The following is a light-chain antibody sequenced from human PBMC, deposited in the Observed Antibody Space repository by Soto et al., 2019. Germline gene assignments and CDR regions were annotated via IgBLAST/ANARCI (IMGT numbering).Light chain of an antibody. CDR1: QSVGISY. Sequence: EIVLTQSPGTLSLSPGERATLSCRASQSVGISYLAWYQQKPGQAPRLLIYGASSRATGIPDRFRGSGSGTDFTLTISRLEPEDFAVYYCQQYGNSLTFGGGTKVEIK. V-gene: IGKV3-20*01. J-gene: IGKJ4*01. CDR2: GAS. CDR3: QQYGNSLT.